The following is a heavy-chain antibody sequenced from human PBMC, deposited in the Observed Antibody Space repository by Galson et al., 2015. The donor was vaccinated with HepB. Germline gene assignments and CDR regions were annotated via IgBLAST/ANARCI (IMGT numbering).Heavy chain of an antibody. D-gene: IGHD3-10*01. CDR3: ARVSYGSGTDAFDI. CDR2: ISSSSSYI. CDR1: GFTFSSYS. V-gene: IGHV3-21*01. Sequence: SLRLSCAASGFTFSSYSMNWVRQAPGKGLEWVSSISSSSSYIYYADSVKGRFTISRDNAKNSLYLQMNSLRAEDTAVYYCARVSYGSGTDAFDIWGQGTMVTVSS. J-gene: IGHJ3*02.